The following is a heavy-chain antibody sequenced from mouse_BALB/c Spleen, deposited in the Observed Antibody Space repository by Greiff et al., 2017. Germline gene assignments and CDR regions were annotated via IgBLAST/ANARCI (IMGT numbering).Heavy chain of an antibody. V-gene: IGHV5-6-2*01. CDR3: ARRDYYGSSLDY. Sequence: DVMLVESGGGLVKLGGSLKLSCAASGFTFSSYYMSWVRQTPEKRLELVAAINSNGGSTYYPDTVKGRFTISRDNAKNTLYLQMSSLKSEDTALYYCARRDYYGSSLDYWGQGTTLTVSS. CDR2: INSNGGST. CDR1: GFTFSSYY. J-gene: IGHJ2*01. D-gene: IGHD1-1*01.